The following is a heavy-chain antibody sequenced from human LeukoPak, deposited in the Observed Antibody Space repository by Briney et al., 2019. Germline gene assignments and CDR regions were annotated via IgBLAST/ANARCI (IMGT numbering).Heavy chain of an antibody. CDR1: GYTFTNYY. Sequence: GASVKVSCMASGYTFTNYYMHWVLQAPGQELEWMGIINPSGDSAIYAHNFQGRVTMTRDTSTTTVYMELSSLRSEDTAVYYCARAQSYYDYWGQGTLVTVSS. CDR3: ARAQSYYDY. CDR2: INPSGDSA. J-gene: IGHJ4*02. D-gene: IGHD1-26*01. V-gene: IGHV1-46*01.